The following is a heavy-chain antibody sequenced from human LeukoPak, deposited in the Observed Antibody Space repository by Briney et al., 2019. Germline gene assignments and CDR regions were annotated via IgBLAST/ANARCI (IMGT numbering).Heavy chain of an antibody. Sequence: PSETLSLTCTVSGDSISSYYWSWIRQPPGKGLEWIGYIYYGGNTNYNPSLKSRVTTSVDMSKNQFSLKLSSVTAADTAVYYCARHALNCGGDCYTYGFDIWGQGTMVTVSS. J-gene: IGHJ3*02. V-gene: IGHV4-59*08. D-gene: IGHD2-21*02. CDR3: ARHALNCGGDCYTYGFDI. CDR2: IYYGGNT. CDR1: GDSISSYY.